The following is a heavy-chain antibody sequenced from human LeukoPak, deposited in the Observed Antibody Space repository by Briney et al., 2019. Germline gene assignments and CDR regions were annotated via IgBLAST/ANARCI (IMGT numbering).Heavy chain of an antibody. CDR3: ARGQTGTTRGGHPEDY. J-gene: IGHJ4*02. CDR1: CGSISSYY. D-gene: IGHD1-7*01. CDR2: IYTSGST. V-gene: IGHV4-4*07. Sequence: SETLSLTCTVSCGSISSYYWSWIRQPAGKGLEWIGRIYTSGSTNYNPSLKSRVTMSVDTSKNQFSLKLSSVTAADTAVYYCARGQTGTTRGGHPEDYWGQGTLVTVSS.